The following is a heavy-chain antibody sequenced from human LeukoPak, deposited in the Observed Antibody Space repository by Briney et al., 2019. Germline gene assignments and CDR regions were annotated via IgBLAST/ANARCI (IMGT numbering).Heavy chain of an antibody. CDR2: IWYDGSNK. Sequence: PGGSLRLSCAASGFTFSSYAMSWVRQAPGKGLEWVAVIWYDGSNKYYADSVKGRFTISRDNSKNTLYLQMNSLRAEDTAVYYCARENPMAYDFWSGWDTSWFFDYWGQGTLVTVSS. V-gene: IGHV3-33*08. J-gene: IGHJ4*02. CDR3: ARENPMAYDFWSGWDTSWFFDY. D-gene: IGHD3-3*01. CDR1: GFTFSSYA.